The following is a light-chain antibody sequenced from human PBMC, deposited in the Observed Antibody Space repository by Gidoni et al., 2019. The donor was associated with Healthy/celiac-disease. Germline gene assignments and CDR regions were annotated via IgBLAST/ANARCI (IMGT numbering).Light chain of an antibody. V-gene: IGKV1-5*01. Sequence: DIQMTKSPSTLSASVGDRVTITCRASQSIRSWLAWYQQKPGKAPKLLIYDASSLESGVPSRFSGSGSGTEFTLTISSLQPDDFATYYCQQYNSYPWTFGQGTKVEIK. CDR2: DAS. CDR1: QSIRSW. CDR3: QQYNSYPWT. J-gene: IGKJ1*01.